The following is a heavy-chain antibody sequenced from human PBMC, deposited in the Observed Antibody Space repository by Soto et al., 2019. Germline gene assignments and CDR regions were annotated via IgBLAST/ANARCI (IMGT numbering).Heavy chain of an antibody. D-gene: IGHD3-16*01. CDR3: VRVGLNRNYDFDF. V-gene: IGHV1-2*02. Sequence: QVQLVKSGAEVKKPGASVKVSCKASGYTFNSYYIHWVRQAPGQGLEWMGWINPNSDVTGYAQSFQGRVTMTRDMSMTTAYMDLTRLRSDDTAVYYCVRVGLNRNYDFDFWGQGTLITVSS. CDR2: INPNSDVT. CDR1: GYTFNSYY. J-gene: IGHJ4*02.